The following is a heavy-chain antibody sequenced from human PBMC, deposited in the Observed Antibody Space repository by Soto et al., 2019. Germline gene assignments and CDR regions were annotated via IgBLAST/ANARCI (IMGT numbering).Heavy chain of an antibody. Sequence: QVQLVQSGAEVKKPGASVKVSCKASGYTFTSYGISWVRQAPGQGLEWMGWISAYNGNTNYAQKLQGRVTMTTDTSTSTAYMELRSLRSDDTVLYYCARAGQDYYYYGSGSRPFDPWGQGTLVTVSS. J-gene: IGHJ5*02. D-gene: IGHD3-10*01. CDR3: ARAGQDYYYYGSGSRPFDP. CDR1: GYTFTSYG. CDR2: ISAYNGNT. V-gene: IGHV1-18*01.